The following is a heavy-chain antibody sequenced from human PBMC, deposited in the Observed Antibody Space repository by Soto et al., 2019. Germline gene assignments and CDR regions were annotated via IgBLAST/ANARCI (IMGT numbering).Heavy chain of an antibody. V-gene: IGHV1-3*01. CDR2: INAGNGNT. CDR1: GYTFTSYA. CDR3: AREEVRFLEWLSEFYYYYGMDV. J-gene: IGHJ6*02. Sequence: ASVKVSCKASGYTFTSYAMHWVRQAPGQRLEWMGWINAGNGNTKYSQKFQGRVTITRDTSASTAYMELSSLRSEDTAVYYCAREEVRFLEWLSEFYYYYGMDVWGQGTTVTVS. D-gene: IGHD3-3*01.